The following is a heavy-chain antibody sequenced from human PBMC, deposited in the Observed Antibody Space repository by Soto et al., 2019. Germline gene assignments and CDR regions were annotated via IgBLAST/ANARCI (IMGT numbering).Heavy chain of an antibody. D-gene: IGHD1-7*01. CDR3: AKDMNSVPEY. J-gene: IGHJ4*02. CDR1: GFTFSSYW. V-gene: IGHV3-74*01. Sequence: VGSLRLSCAASGFTFSSYWMYWVRQAPGKGLVWVSRIKTDGSITSYADSVKGRFTVSRDNARDMLYLQMNSLRAEDTAVYYCAKDMNSVPEYWGQGTLVTVSS. CDR2: IKTDGSIT.